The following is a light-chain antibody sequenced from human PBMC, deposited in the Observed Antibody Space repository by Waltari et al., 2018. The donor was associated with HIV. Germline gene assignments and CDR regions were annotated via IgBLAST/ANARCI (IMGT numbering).Light chain of an antibody. CDR2: EVD. CDR3: SSFTKDFTVI. J-gene: IGLJ2*01. CDR1: ASDFGYGNF. V-gene: IGLV2-14*03. Sequence: SVVTPPASVSGFPGQSVTISCTGTASDFGYGNFVSWYHQHPGKAPTVILFEVDSRASGVDDRFSGSKSGNTASLTISGLRTEDEANYYCSSFTKDFTVIFGGGTKVTIL.